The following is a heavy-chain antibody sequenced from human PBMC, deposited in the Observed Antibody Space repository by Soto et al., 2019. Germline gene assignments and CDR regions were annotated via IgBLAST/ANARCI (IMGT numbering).Heavy chain of an antibody. Sequence: GGSLRLSXXASGFTFSNHWMHWIRQAQGKGLVWVSRISHDERTTTYADSVKGRFTISRDNAKNTVFLEMKSLRAEDTAVYYCARGGASHAHPPDHWGQGTLVTVSS. CDR2: ISHDERTT. CDR1: GFTFSNHW. V-gene: IGHV3-74*03. CDR3: ARGGASHAHPPDH. J-gene: IGHJ4*02. D-gene: IGHD2-8*01.